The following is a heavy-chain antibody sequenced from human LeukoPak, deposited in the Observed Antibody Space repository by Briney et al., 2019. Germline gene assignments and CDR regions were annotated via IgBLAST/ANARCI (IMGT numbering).Heavy chain of an antibody. V-gene: IGHV4-39*07. CDR2: IYYSGST. D-gene: IGHD3-22*01. CDR1: GGSISSSSYY. Sequence: SETLSLTCTVSGGSISSSSYYWGWIRQPPGKGLEWIGSIYYSGSTYYNPSLKSRVTISVDTSKNQFSLKLSSVTAADTAVYYCARDDITMTARSAFDIWGQGTMVTVSS. J-gene: IGHJ3*02. CDR3: ARDDITMTARSAFDI.